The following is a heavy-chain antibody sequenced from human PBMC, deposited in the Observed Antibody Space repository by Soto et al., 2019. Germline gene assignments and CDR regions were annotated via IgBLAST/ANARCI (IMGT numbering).Heavy chain of an antibody. D-gene: IGHD2-21*02. V-gene: IGHV4-31*03. CDR1: GDSINRGGYY. CDR2: VYYSGTT. J-gene: IGHJ4*02. CDR3: ARGGVVVTALRFDY. Sequence: QVQLQESGPGLVKASQTLSVTCTVSGDSINRGGYYWIWIRQLPGKGLEWIGSVYYSGTTSYNPSVESRAAISVDTSMKHFSLKLSSVTAADTAVYYCARGGVVVTALRFDYWGQGTLVTVSS.